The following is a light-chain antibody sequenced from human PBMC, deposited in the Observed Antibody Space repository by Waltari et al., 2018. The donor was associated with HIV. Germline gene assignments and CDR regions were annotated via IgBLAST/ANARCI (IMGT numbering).Light chain of an antibody. CDR2: GNS. CDR3: QSYDSSLSGWV. CDR1: NSNIGAGYD. V-gene: IGLV1-40*01. Sequence: VTISCTGSNSNIGAGYDIHWYQQLPGTAPKLLIYGNSNRPSGVPDRFSGSKSGTSASLAITGLQAEDEADYYCQSYDSSLSGWVFGGGTKLTVL. J-gene: IGLJ3*02.